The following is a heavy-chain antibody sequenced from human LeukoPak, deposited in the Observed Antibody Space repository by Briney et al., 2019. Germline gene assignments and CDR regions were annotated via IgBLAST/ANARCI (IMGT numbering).Heavy chain of an antibody. CDR1: GFTFSNYW. J-gene: IGHJ4*02. D-gene: IGHD2-15*01. CDR3: ARDVGGGGSCHDY. Sequence: GGSLRLSCAASGFTFSNYWMSWVRQAPGKGLQWVANIKQDGSEKYYVDSVKGRFTISRDNAKNSLYLQMNSLRAEDTAVYYCARDVGGGGSCHDYWGQGTLVTVSS. CDR2: IKQDGSEK. V-gene: IGHV3-7*01.